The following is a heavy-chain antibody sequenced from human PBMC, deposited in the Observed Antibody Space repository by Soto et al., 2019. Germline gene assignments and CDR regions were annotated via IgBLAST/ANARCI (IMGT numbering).Heavy chain of an antibody. V-gene: IGHV6-1*01. J-gene: IGHJ6*02. Sequence: LSVTCAISGDGFSTNSAAWNWNRQSPSRGLEWLGRTYYRSKWYNDYAVSVKSRITITPDTSKNQFSLQLNSVTPEDTAVYYCARDQSYYDFWSGYSYYYYGMYVWGQGTTVTVS. CDR2: TYYRSKWYN. CDR3: ARDQSYYDFWSGYSYYYYGMYV. CDR1: GDGFSTNSAA. D-gene: IGHD3-3*01.